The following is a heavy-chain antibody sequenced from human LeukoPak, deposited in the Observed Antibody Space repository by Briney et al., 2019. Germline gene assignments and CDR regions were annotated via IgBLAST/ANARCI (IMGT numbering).Heavy chain of an antibody. V-gene: IGHV4-59*01. J-gene: IGHJ6*04. Sequence: SETLSLTCTVSGGSISSYYWSWIRQPPGKGLEWIGYIYYSGSTNYNPSLKSRVTISVDTSKNQFSLKLSSVTAADTAVYYCARDPGHYYDSSGYVVWGKGTTVTVSS. CDR2: IYYSGST. CDR3: ARDPGHYYDSSGYVV. CDR1: GGSISSYY. D-gene: IGHD3-22*01.